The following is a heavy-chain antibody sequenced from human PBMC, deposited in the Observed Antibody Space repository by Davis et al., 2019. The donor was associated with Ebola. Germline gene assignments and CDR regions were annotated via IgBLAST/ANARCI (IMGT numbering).Heavy chain of an antibody. CDR3: AKQRGVGAIDYDY. V-gene: IGHV3-23*01. Sequence: GESLKISCAASGFTFSTYAMGWVRQAPGKGLEWVSDISSGGGAPYYEDFVKGRFPTFRDNPKNTLDLQMNSLRADDTAVYYCAKQRGVGAIDYDYWGRGTVVTVSS. CDR2: ISSGGGAP. D-gene: IGHD1-26*01. CDR1: GFTFSTYA. J-gene: IGHJ4*02.